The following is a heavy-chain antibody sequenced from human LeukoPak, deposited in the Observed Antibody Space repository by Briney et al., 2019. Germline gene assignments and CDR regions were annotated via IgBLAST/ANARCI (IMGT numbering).Heavy chain of an antibody. J-gene: IGHJ4*02. CDR3: ARVKFQEKYFDY. CDR2: ISSSSSYI. Sequence: PGGSLRLSCAASGFTFSSYSMNWVRQAPGKGLVWVSSISSSSSYIYYADSVKGRVTISRDNAKNSLYLQVNSLRAEDTAVYYCARVKFQEKYFDYWGQGTLVTVSS. CDR1: GFTFSSYS. V-gene: IGHV3-21*01.